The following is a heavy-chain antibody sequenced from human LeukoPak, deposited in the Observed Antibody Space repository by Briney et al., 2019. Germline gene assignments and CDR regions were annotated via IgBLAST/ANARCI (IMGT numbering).Heavy chain of an antibody. V-gene: IGHV3-21*01. Sequence: GGSLRLSCAASGFTFSSCSMNWVRQAPGKGLEWVSSISSSSSYIYYADSVKGRFTISRDNAKNSLYLQMNSLRAEDTAVYYCASPGIAAAGKSHPLRYWGQGTLVTVSS. CDR1: GFTFSSCS. D-gene: IGHD6-13*01. CDR3: ASPGIAAAGKSHPLRY. J-gene: IGHJ4*02. CDR2: ISSSSSYI.